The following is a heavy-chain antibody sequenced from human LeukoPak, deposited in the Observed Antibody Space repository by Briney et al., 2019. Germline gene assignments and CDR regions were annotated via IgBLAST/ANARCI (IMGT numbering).Heavy chain of an antibody. CDR3: ARDDYSSSSEGDY. V-gene: IGHV1-18*01. D-gene: IGHD6-6*01. J-gene: IGHJ4*02. Sequence: VASVKVSCKASGYTFTSYGISWVRQAPGQGLEWMGWISAYNGNTNYAQKFQDRITMTTDTSTSTAYMELRSLRSDDTAVYYCARDDYSSSSEGDYWGQGTLVTVSS. CDR2: ISAYNGNT. CDR1: GYTFTSYG.